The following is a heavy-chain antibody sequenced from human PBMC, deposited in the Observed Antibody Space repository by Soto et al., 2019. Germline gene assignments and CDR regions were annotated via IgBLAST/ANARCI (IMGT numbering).Heavy chain of an antibody. V-gene: IGHV1-46*01. D-gene: IGHD5-18*01. CDR2: INPGGGSK. CDR1: GYTFTTYY. CDR3: ARDPRMVTIRSLPKYHFDL. J-gene: IGHJ4*02. Sequence: ASVKVSCKASGYTFTTYYLHWVRQAPGQGLEWMGVINPGGGSKSYGQKFQGRVTMTRDTSTTTVFMELSSLRSEDTAVYYCARDPRMVTIRSLPKYHFDLWGQGTHVTVSS.